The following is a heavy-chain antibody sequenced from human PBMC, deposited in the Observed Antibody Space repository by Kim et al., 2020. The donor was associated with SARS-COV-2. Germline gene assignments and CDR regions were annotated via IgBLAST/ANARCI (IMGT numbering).Heavy chain of an antibody. J-gene: IGHJ6*02. Sequence: SLKSRVTISVDTSKNQFSLKLSSVTAADTAVYYCARGITIFGLVTNGMDVWGQGTTVTVSS. D-gene: IGHD3-3*01. V-gene: IGHV4-31*02. CDR3: ARGITIFGLVTNGMDV.